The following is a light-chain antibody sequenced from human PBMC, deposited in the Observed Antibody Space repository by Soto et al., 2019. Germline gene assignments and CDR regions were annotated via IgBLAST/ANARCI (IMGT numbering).Light chain of an antibody. J-gene: IGLJ1*01. CDR3: YSFTVTNAYG. V-gene: IGLV2-11*01. Sequence: QSVLTQPCSLSASPGPSVSVSCTGTSSDVGRYDYVSWYQQHPGKAPKLIVYDVTERPSGVPDRFSGSKSGNTASLTISGLQAEDEANYSCYSFTVTNAYGYGTGTKVTV. CDR1: SSDVGRYDY. CDR2: DVT.